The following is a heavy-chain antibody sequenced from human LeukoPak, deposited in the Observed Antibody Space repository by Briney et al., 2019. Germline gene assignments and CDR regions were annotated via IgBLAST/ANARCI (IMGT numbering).Heavy chain of an antibody. CDR1: GFTFSSHW. V-gene: IGHV3-23*01. J-gene: IGHJ4*02. CDR2: ISGSGGST. CDR3: ARDSATIYLSFDY. Sequence: GGSLRLSCAASGFTFSSHWMHWVRQAPGKGLEWVSAISGSGGSTYYADSVKGRFTISRDNSKNTLYLQMNSLRAEDTAVYYCARDSATIYLSFDYWGQGTLVTVSS. D-gene: IGHD5-24*01.